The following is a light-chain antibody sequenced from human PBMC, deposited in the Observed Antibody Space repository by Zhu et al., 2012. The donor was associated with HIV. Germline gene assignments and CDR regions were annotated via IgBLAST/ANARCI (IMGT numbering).Light chain of an antibody. Sequence: ETVMTQSPATLSVSPGERATLSCRASQSVGSNLAWYQKKPGQAPRLLIYGASTRPPGIPARFSGSGSGTEFTLTISSLQSEDFAVYYCHQYNNWPLWTFGQGTKVEI. V-gene: IGKV3-15*01. CDR1: QSVGSN. CDR3: HQYNNWPLWT. J-gene: IGKJ1*01. CDR2: GAS.